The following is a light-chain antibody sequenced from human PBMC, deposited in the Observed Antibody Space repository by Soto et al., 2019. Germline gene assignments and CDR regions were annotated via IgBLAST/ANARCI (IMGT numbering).Light chain of an antibody. CDR1: QSINNN. V-gene: IGKV3-20*01. J-gene: IGKJ1*01. Sequence: EIVMTQSPATLSLSPGKRFTLSCRASQSINNNLAWYQQKPGQAPRLLIYGASNRATGIPDRFSGSGSGTDFTLTISRLEPEDFAVYYCQQYGSSGTFGQGTK. CDR2: GAS. CDR3: QQYGSSGT.